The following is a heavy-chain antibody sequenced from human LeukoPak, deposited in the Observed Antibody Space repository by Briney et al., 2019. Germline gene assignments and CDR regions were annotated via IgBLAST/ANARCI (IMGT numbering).Heavy chain of an antibody. V-gene: IGHV3-30*02. CDR1: GFTFSSYG. J-gene: IGHJ4*02. CDR2: IRYDGSNK. D-gene: IGHD3-22*01. Sequence: GGSLRLSCAASGFTFSSYGMHWVRQAPGKGLEWVAFIRYDGSNKYYADSVKGRFTISRDNSKNTLYLQMNSLRAEDTAVYYCAKDKYYDSSGYTSGLFDYWGQGTLVTVSS. CDR3: AKDKYYDSSGYTSGLFDY.